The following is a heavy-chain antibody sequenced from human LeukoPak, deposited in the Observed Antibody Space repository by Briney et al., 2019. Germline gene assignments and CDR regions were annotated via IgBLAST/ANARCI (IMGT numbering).Heavy chain of an antibody. V-gene: IGHV3-23*01. CDR2: ISVSVGST. D-gene: IGHD6-19*01. J-gene: IGHJ4*02. Sequence: GGSLRLSCAASGFTFSSYAMSWVRQSPGKGLEWVSEISVSVGSTYYADSVKGRFTISRDNSKSTLYLQMNGLRAEDTAVYYCAKEHPDSSGWYAQDYWGQGTLVTVSS. CDR3: AKEHPDSSGWYAQDY. CDR1: GFTFSSYA.